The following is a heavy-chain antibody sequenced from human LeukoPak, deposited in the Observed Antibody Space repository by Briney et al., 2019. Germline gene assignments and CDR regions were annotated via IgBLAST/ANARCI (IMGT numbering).Heavy chain of an antibody. V-gene: IGHV4-38-2*02. CDR2: IYHNGNT. D-gene: IGHD3-22*01. CDR1: GSSINSVYS. J-gene: IGHJ4*02. Sequence: PSETLSLTCTVFGSSINSVYSWSWIRQPPGKGLEWIGSIYHNGNTYYNSSLKSRVTISVHTPENQFSLKLSSVTAADTAVYYCASYKTYYDSSGNPFDYWGQGTLVTVSS. CDR3: ASYKTYYDSSGNPFDY.